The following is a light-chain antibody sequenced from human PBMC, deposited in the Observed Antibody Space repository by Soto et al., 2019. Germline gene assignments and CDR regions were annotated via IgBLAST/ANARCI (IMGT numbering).Light chain of an antibody. J-gene: IGLJ1*01. CDR1: SSDVGGYKY. V-gene: IGLV2-14*01. Sequence: QSVLTQPASVSGSPGQSITISCTGTSSDVGGYKYVSWYQHHPGKAPKLMIYKVSNRPSGVSNRFSGSKSGSTASLTISGLQAEDEADYYCSSYTTSNTLNYVFGSGTKLTVL. CDR2: KVS. CDR3: SSYTTSNTLNYV.